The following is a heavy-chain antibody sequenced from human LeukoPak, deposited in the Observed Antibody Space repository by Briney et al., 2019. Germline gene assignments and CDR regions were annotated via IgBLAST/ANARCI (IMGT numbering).Heavy chain of an antibody. CDR3: ARDENYYDSSGYHNWFDP. Sequence: SQTLSLTCTVSGGSISSGGYYWSWIRQHPGKGLEWIGYIYYSGSTYYNPSLKSRVTISVDTSKNQFSLKLSSVTAADTAVYYCARDENYYDSSGYHNWFDPWGQGTLVTVSS. V-gene: IGHV4-31*03. J-gene: IGHJ5*02. CDR2: IYYSGST. D-gene: IGHD3-22*01. CDR1: GGSISSGGYY.